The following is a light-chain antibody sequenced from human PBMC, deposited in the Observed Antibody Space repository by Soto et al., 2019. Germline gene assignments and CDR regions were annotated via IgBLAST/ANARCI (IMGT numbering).Light chain of an antibody. CDR2: GAS. Sequence: EIVLTQSPGTLSLSPGDTATLSCRASQSVSSNNLAWYHQKPGQTPSLLIYGASSRATGIPDRFSGSGSGTDFTLTISSLEPEYFAVYYCKQYDNSITFGQGTRLEI. CDR3: KQYDNSIT. CDR1: QSVSSNN. V-gene: IGKV3-20*01. J-gene: IGKJ5*01.